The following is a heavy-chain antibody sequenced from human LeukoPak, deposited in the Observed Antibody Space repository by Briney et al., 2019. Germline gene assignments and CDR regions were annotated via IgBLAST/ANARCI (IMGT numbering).Heavy chain of an antibody. CDR1: GFTFDDYG. J-gene: IGHJ4*02. D-gene: IGHD5-12*01. CDR3: ARGPSGYHNT. V-gene: IGHV3-20*04. CDR2: INWNGGST. Sequence: GGSLRLSCAASGFTFDDYGMSCARQAPGKWLEWVSGINWNGGSTGYADSVKARFTISRDNAKTSLYLQMNSLRAEDTAVYYCARGPSGYHNTGGQGTLVTVSS.